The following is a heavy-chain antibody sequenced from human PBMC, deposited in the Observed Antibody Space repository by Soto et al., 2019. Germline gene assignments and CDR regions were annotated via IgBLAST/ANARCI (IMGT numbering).Heavy chain of an antibody. V-gene: IGHV3-48*03. Sequence: LRLSCAASGFTFSSYEMNWVRQAPGKGLEWVSYISSSGSTIYYADSVKGRFTISRDNAKNSLYLQMNSLRAEDTAVYYCARGHYYDSSGYIWGQGTLVTVSS. CDR2: ISSSGSTI. CDR3: ARGHYYDSSGYI. CDR1: GFTFSSYE. D-gene: IGHD3-22*01. J-gene: IGHJ4*02.